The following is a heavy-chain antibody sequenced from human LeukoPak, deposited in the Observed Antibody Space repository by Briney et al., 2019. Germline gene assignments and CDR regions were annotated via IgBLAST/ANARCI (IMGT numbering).Heavy chain of an antibody. CDR1: GFTFSSYG. J-gene: IGHJ4*02. D-gene: IGHD5-12*01. CDR2: ISYDGRNK. Sequence: GRSLRLSCAASGFTFSSYGMHWVRQAPGKGLEWVAVISYDGRNKYYADSVKGRFTISRDNSKNTLYLQMNSLRAEDTAVYYCAKDNSGYALGYFDYWGQGTLVTVSS. V-gene: IGHV3-30*18. CDR3: AKDNSGYALGYFDY.